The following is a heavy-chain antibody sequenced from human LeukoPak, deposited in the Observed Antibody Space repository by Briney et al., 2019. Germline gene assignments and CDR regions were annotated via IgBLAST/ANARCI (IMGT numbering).Heavy chain of an antibody. CDR1: GGSISGYY. V-gene: IGHV4-4*07. J-gene: IGHJ4*02. CDR2: IYSTGST. CDR3: ARAVYNSGWYRVDY. Sequence: PSEALSLTCAASGGSISGYYWGWIRQPAGKRLEWIGRIYSTGSTNYNPSLESRVTMSVDASKKQFSLKLSSVTAADTAVYYCARAVYNSGWYRVDYWGQGTLVTVSS. D-gene: IGHD6-19*01.